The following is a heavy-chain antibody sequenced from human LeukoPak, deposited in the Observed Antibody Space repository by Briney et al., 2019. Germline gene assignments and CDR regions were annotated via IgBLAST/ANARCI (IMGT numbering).Heavy chain of an antibody. CDR1: GFVFDECA. V-gene: IGHV3-9*01. J-gene: IGHJ3*01. CDR2: ISWNSATI. D-gene: IGHD3-10*01. Sequence: GGSLRLSCAASGFVFDECAMHWVRQVPGKGLEWVSGISWNSATIGYADSVQGRFTTSRDNAKNSLYLQISSLRPEDTALYYCAKPMEGNYYGWERNSPFDAFEVWGLGTMVTVSS. CDR3: AKPMEGNYYGWERNSPFDAFEV.